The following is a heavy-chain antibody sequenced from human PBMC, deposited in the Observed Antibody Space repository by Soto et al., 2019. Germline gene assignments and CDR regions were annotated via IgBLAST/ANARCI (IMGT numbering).Heavy chain of an antibody. J-gene: IGHJ3*02. CDR3: ARNTHSSGAFDI. CDR1: GYSFTSYW. CDR2: IDPSDSYT. Sequence: RGDSLKISCKGSGYSFTSYWINWVRQMPGKGLEWMGRIDPSDSYTNYSPSFQGHVTISADKSISTAYLQWSSLKASDTAMYYCARNTHSSGAFDIWGQGTMVTVSS. D-gene: IGHD3-22*01. V-gene: IGHV5-10-1*01.